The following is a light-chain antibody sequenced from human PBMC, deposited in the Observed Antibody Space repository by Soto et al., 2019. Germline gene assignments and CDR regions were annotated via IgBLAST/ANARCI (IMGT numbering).Light chain of an antibody. Sequence: DIQLTQSPSSLSASVGDRVTITCRASQSISSYLNWYQQKPGQAPKLLIYAASSLQSGVPARFSGSGSGTDFTLTISSLQPEDFATYYCQQSYSTPITFGQGTRLDIK. CDR3: QQSYSTPIT. CDR2: AAS. V-gene: IGKV1-39*01. CDR1: QSISSY. J-gene: IGKJ5*01.